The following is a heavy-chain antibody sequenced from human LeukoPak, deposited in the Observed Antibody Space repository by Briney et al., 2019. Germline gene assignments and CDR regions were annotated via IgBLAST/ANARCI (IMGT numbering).Heavy chain of an antibody. CDR1: GFTFSSYG. CDR2: ISGSGGST. D-gene: IGHD5-12*01. Sequence: PGGSLRLSCAASGFTFSSYGMSWVRQAPGKGLEWVSAISGSGGSTYYADSVKGRFTISRDNSKNTLYLQMNSLRAEDTAVYYCAKVRGYSGYDSEFDYWGQGTLVTVSS. CDR3: AKVRGYSGYDSEFDY. V-gene: IGHV3-23*01. J-gene: IGHJ4*02.